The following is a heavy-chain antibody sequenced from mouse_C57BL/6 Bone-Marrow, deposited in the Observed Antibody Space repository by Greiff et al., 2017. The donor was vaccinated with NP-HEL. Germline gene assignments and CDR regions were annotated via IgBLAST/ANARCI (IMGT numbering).Heavy chain of an antibody. CDR2: FHPYNDDT. Sequence: QVHVKQSGAELVKPGASVKMSCKASGYTFTTYPIEWMKQNHGKSLEWIGNFHPYNDDTKYNEKFKGKATLTVEKSSSTVYLELSRLTSDDSAVYYCARGGYDGYPYFDYWGQGTTLTVSS. D-gene: IGHD2-3*01. CDR1: GYTFTTYP. J-gene: IGHJ2*01. V-gene: IGHV1-47*01. CDR3: ARGGYDGYPYFDY.